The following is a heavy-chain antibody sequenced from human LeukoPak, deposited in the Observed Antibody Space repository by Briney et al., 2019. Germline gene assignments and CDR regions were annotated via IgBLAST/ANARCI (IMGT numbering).Heavy chain of an antibody. D-gene: IGHD3-22*01. Sequence: PGGSLRLSCAASGFTFSSYGMHWVRQAPGKGLEWVAFIRYDGSNKYYADSGKGRFTISRDNSKNTLYLQMHSLRAEDTAVYYCAKDYLRVVVIANDAFAIWGQGTMVTVSS. V-gene: IGHV3-30*02. CDR1: GFTFSSYG. J-gene: IGHJ3*02. CDR2: IRYDGSNK. CDR3: AKDYLRVVVIANDAFAI.